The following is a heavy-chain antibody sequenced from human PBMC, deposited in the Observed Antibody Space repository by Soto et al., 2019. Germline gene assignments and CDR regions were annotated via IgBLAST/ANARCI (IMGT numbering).Heavy chain of an antibody. CDR2: ISTYNGNT. Sequence: QVQLVQSGAEVKKPGASVKVSCKASGYTFTSNGISWVRQAPGQGLEWLGWISTYNGNTDYAQKLQGRVTMTTDTSTSTAYMGLRSLRSDDTAMYYCARSSKGYCPNGVCLGDYDYWGQGPLVTVSS. J-gene: IGHJ4*02. CDR3: ARSSKGYCPNGVCLGDYDY. V-gene: IGHV1-18*01. D-gene: IGHD2-8*01. CDR1: GYTFTSNG.